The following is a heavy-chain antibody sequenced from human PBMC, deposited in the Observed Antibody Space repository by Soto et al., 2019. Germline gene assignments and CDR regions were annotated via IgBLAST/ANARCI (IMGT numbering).Heavy chain of an antibody. V-gene: IGHV4-59*08. J-gene: IGHJ4*02. CDR1: SDSISSYY. Sequence: QVQLQESGPGLVRPSETLSLTCTVSSDSISSYYWIWIRQSPGKALELIGYTDYSGNTNYNPSLKSRVTISGDTSKNQFSLRLSSVTAADTAVYSCARAVGDPLYYLDYWGQGTLVTVSS. CDR3: ARAVGDPLYYLDY. CDR2: TDYSGNT. D-gene: IGHD6-19*01.